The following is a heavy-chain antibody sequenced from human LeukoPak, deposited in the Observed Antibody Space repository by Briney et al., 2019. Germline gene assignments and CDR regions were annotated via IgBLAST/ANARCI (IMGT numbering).Heavy chain of an antibody. D-gene: IGHD5-18*01. V-gene: IGHV1-69*04. J-gene: IGHJ3*02. CDR3: AREMRYSYGYPHDAFDI. CDR2: IIPILGIA. CDR1: GGTFSSYA. Sequence: SVKVSCKASGGTFSSYAISWVRQAPGQGLEWMGRIIPILGIANYAQKFQGRVTITADKSTSTAYMELSSLRSEDTAVYYCAREMRYSYGYPHDAFDIWGQGTMVTVSS.